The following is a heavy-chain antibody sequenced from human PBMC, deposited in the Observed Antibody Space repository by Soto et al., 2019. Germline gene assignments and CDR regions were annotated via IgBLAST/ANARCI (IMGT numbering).Heavy chain of an antibody. J-gene: IGHJ3*02. CDR2: INAGNGNT. V-gene: IGHV1-3*01. D-gene: IGHD3-22*01. CDR1: GYTFTSYA. Sequence: ASVKVSCKASGYTFTSYAMHWVRQAPGQRLEWMGWINAGNGNTKYSQKFQGWVTMTRDTSISTAYMELSRLRSDDTAVYYCARDLNYYDSSGYPTGAFDIWGQGTMVTVSS. CDR3: ARDLNYYDSSGYPTGAFDI.